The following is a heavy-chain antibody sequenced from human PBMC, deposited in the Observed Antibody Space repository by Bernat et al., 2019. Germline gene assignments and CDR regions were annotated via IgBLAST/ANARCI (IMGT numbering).Heavy chain of an antibody. D-gene: IGHD6-19*01. CDR2: ISYDGSNK. CDR3: AKASSGWGY. J-gene: IGHJ4*02. V-gene: IGHV3-30*18. Sequence: QVQLVESGGGVVQPGRSLRLSCVASGFTFSSYGMHWVRQAPGKGLERVAVISYDGSNKYYADSVKGRFTISRDNSKNTLYLQMNSLRAEDTAVYYCAKASSGWGYWGQGTLVTVSS. CDR1: GFTFSSYG.